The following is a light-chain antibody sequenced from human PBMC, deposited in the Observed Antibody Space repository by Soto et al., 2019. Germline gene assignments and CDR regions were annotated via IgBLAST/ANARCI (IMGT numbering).Light chain of an antibody. CDR3: QQYVSSPWA. V-gene: IGKV3-20*01. Sequence: EIVLTQSPGTLSLSPGERAILSCRASQSVSSSYLAWYQQRPGQAPRLLIYGASTRATGIPDRFSGSGSGTDFTLTISRLEPEDFAVYYCQQYVSSPWAFGQGTKVDIK. J-gene: IGKJ1*01. CDR2: GAS. CDR1: QSVSSSY.